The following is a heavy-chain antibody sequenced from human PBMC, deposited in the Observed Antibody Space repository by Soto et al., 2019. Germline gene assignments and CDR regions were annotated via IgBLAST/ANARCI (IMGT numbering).Heavy chain of an antibody. J-gene: IGHJ6*04. CDR2: IWYDGSNK. CDR1: GFTFSSYG. D-gene: IGHD4-4*01. Sequence: GGSLRLSCAASGFTFSSYGMHWVRQAPGKGLEWVAVIWYDGSNKYYADSVKGRFTISRDNSKNTLYLQMNSLRAEDTAVYYCARADYSNYACGYVWGKGTTVTVSS. CDR3: ARADYSNYACGYV. V-gene: IGHV3-33*01.